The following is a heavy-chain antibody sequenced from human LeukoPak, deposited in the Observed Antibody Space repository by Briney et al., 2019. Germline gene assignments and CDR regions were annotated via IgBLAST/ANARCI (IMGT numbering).Heavy chain of an antibody. J-gene: IGHJ4*02. CDR3: ARVSFTMVRGVINYFYY. CDR1: GYSISSGYY. Sequence: SETLSLTCAVSGYSISSGYYWGWIRQPPGKGLEWIGSIYHSGSTYYNPSLKSRVTISVDTSKNQFSLKLSSVTAADTAVYYCARVSFTMVRGVINYFYYWGQGTLVTVSS. D-gene: IGHD3-10*01. V-gene: IGHV4-38-2*01. CDR2: IYHSGST.